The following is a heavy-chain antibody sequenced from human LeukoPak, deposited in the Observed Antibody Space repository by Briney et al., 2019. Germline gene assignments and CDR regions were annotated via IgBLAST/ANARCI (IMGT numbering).Heavy chain of an antibody. CDR3: ARGLYCGGDCFAQDAFDI. CDR1: GFTFSSYS. J-gene: IGHJ3*02. V-gene: IGHV3-21*01. CDR2: ISSSSSYI. D-gene: IGHD2-21*01. Sequence: GGSLRLSCAASGFTFSSYSMNWVRQAPGKGLEWVSSISSSSSYIYYADSVKGRFTISRDNAKNSLYLQMNSLRAEDTAVYYCARGLYCGGDCFAQDAFDIWGQGTMVTVSS.